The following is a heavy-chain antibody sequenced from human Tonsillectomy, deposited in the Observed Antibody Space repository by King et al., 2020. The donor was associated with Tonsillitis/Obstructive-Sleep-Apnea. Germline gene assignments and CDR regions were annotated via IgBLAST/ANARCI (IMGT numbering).Heavy chain of an antibody. D-gene: IGHD1-26*01. CDR3: ARGTIVGATEPESFQR. V-gene: IGHV3-33*01. J-gene: IGHJ1*01. Sequence: QVQLVESGGGVVQPGRSLRLSCAASGFTFSSYGMHWGRQAPGKGLEWVAVIWYDGSNQYYADSVRGRSTISRDNSKNTLYLQRNNLRAEDTAVFYCARGTIVGATEPESFQRWGQGTLVTVSS. CDR2: IWYDGSNQ. CDR1: GFTFSSYG.